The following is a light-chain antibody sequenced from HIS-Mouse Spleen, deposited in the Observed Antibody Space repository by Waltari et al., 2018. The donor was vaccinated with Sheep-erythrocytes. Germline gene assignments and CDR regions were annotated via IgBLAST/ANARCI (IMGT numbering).Light chain of an antibody. CDR3: NSRDSSGNHWV. J-gene: IGLJ3*02. CDR1: SLRSYY. Sequence: SSELTQDPAVSVPLGQTVRITCHGDSLRSYYASWYQQKPGQAPVLVIYGKNNRPSGIPDRFSGSSSGNTASLTITGAQAEDEADYYCNSRDSSGNHWVFGGGTKLTVL. CDR2: GKN. V-gene: IGLV3-19*01.